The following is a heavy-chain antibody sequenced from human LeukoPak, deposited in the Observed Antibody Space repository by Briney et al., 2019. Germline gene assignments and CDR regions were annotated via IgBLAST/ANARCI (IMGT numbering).Heavy chain of an antibody. CDR1: GFTFSSYS. D-gene: IGHD2-2*02. V-gene: IGHV3-21*01. J-gene: IGHJ6*03. CDR3: ARVREVPAAIQGVLGSYYYYFYMDV. Sequence: KTGGSLRLSCAASGFTFSSYSMNWVRQAPGKGLEWVSSISSSSSYIYYADSVKGRCTISRDNAKNSLYLQMNSLRAEDTAVYYCARVREVPAAIQGVLGSYYYYFYMDVWGKGTTVTVSS. CDR2: ISSSSSYI.